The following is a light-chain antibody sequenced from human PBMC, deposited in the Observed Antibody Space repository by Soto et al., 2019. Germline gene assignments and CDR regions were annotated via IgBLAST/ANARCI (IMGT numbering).Light chain of an antibody. CDR1: SSNIGAGYD. Sequence: QSVLTQPPSVSGAPGQRVTISCTGSSSNIGAGYDVHWYRQLPGTAPKLLIYDNNNRPSGVPDRFSGSKSGTSASLAITGLQAEDEAEYYCQSYDSSLSDMVFGGGTKLTVL. CDR2: DNN. J-gene: IGLJ2*01. V-gene: IGLV1-40*01. CDR3: QSYDSSLSDMV.